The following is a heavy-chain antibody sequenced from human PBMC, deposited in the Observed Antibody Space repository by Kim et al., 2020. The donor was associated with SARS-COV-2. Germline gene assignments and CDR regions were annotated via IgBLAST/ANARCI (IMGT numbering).Heavy chain of an antibody. D-gene: IGHD6-13*01. Sequence: SETLSLTCAVYGGSFSGYCWSWIRQPPGKGLEWIGEINHSGSTNYNPSLKSRVTISIDTSKNQFSLKLSSVTAADTAVYYCAREPLHSSPYYSYYMDVWG. CDR1: GGSFSGYC. CDR3: AREPLHSSPYYSYYMDV. V-gene: IGHV4-34*01. CDR2: INHSGST. J-gene: IGHJ6*03.